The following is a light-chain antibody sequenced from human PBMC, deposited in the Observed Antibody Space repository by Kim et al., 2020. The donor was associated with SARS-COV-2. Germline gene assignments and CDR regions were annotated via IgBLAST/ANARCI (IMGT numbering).Light chain of an antibody. J-gene: IGLJ3*02. Sequence: PGQTARITCSGDALPKQSAYWYQQRPGQAPVLVIYQDTERPSGIPERLSGSSSGTTVTLTISGVQAEDEADYYCQSADSSGTSWVFGGGTQLTVL. CDR3: QSADSSGTSWV. V-gene: IGLV3-25*03. CDR2: QDT. CDR1: ALPKQS.